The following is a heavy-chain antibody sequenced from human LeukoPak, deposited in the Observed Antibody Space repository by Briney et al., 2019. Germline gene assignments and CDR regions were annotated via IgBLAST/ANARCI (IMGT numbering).Heavy chain of an antibody. D-gene: IGHD6-13*01. CDR3: AKDHSSSWFHGDADY. CDR2: ISGSGGST. Sequence: GGSLRLSCVASGFTFSTFSSYGMTWVRQAPGKGLEWDSGISGSGGSTYYADSVKGRFTISRDNSKNTLYLQMNNLRAEDTAVYYCAKDHSSSWFHGDADYWGQGTLVTVSS. V-gene: IGHV3-23*01. J-gene: IGHJ4*02. CDR1: GFTFSTFSSYG.